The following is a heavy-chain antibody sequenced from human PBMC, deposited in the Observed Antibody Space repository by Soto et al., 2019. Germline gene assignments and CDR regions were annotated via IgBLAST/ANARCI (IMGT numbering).Heavy chain of an antibody. J-gene: IGHJ6*02. CDR2: ISGSGGST. Sequence: GGSLRLSCVVSGFTFNNYAMSWARQAPGKGLEWVAVISGSGGSTYYADSVKGRFTISRDNSKNTLYLQMNSLRAEDTAVYYCARDTTVRGDYYYGMDVWGQGTTVTVSS. V-gene: IGHV3-23*01. CDR1: GFTFNNYA. CDR3: ARDTTVRGDYYYGMDV.